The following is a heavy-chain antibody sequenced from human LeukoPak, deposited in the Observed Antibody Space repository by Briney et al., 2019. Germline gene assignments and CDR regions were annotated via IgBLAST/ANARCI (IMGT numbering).Heavy chain of an antibody. CDR3: ARDPGYSGSSLFDY. V-gene: IGHV1-18*01. Sequence: ASVKVSLKASAYTFTSYGISWVRQGPGQGLEWMGWISAYNGNTNYAQKLQGRVTMTTDTPTSTAYMELRRLRSDDTAGYYCARDPGYSGSSLFDYWGQETRVTVSS. J-gene: IGHJ4*02. D-gene: IGHD1-26*01. CDR2: ISAYNGNT. CDR1: AYTFTSYG.